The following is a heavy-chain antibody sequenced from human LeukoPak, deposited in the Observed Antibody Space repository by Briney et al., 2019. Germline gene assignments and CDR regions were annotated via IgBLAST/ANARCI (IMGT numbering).Heavy chain of an antibody. CDR2: INPNSGGT. D-gene: IGHD5-18*01. CDR3: ARDSGYSYGEYYFDY. J-gene: IGHJ4*02. Sequence: ASVKVSCKASGYTFTGYYMHWVRQAPGQGLEWMGWINPNSGGTNYAQEFQGRVTMTRDTSISTAYMELSRLRSDDTAVYYCARDSGYSYGEYYFDYWGQGTLVTVSS. CDR1: GYTFTGYY. V-gene: IGHV1-2*02.